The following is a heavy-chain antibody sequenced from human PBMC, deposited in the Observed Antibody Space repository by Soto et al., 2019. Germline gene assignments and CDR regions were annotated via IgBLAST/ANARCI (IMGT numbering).Heavy chain of an antibody. CDR3: TARNYFDERGGGGN. Sequence: QVQLVESGGGVVQPGRSLRVSCVASGFTFSAFGLHWVRQAPGKGLDWVAVISYDGSHSYYADSVKGRFTISRNNYKNAQYLQMSSPGAGNPADYYCTARNYFDERGGGGNWGQGTQVTVSS. J-gene: IGHJ4*02. D-gene: IGHD3-22*01. CDR1: GFTFSAFG. CDR2: ISYDGSHS. V-gene: IGHV3-30*03.